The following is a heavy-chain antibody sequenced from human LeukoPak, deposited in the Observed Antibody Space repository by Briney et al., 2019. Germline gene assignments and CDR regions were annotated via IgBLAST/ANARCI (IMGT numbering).Heavy chain of an antibody. Sequence: SETLSLTCTVSGGSISSSSYYWGWIRQPPGKGLEWIGSIYYSGSTYYNPSLKSRVTISVDTSKNQFSLKLSSVTAADTAVYYCARGPPRYYDFWSGYYGDAFDIWGQGTMVTVSS. CDR3: ARGPPRYYDFWSGYYGDAFDI. CDR2: IYYSGST. D-gene: IGHD3-3*01. V-gene: IGHV4-39*01. CDR1: GGSISSSSYY. J-gene: IGHJ3*02.